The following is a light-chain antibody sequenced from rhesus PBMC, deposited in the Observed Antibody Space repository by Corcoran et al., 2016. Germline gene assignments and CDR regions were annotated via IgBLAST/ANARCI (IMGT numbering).Light chain of an antibody. Sequence: EIQMSQSPSSLSASVGDKVTITCRASQGISNALAGYQQKPGKAPKLLIYSASSLESGVPSRFSGSRSGTDFTLTIRSLQPEDFATYYCQQGYSTPLTFGGGTKVELK. V-gene: IGKV1-33*02. CDR2: SAS. CDR1: QGISNA. J-gene: IGKJ4*01. CDR3: QQGYSTPLT.